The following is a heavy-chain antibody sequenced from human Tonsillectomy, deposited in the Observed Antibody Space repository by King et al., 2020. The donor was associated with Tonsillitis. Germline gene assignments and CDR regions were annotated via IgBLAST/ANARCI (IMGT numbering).Heavy chain of an antibody. CDR1: GFTFSSYS. D-gene: IGHD6-6*01. CDR2: ISSSSSYI. Sequence: VQLVESGGGLVKPGGSLRLSCAASGFTFSSYSMNWVRQAPGKGLEWVSSISSSSSYIYYADSVKGRFTISRANAKNSLYLQMNSLRAEDTAVYYCARDEGYSSSPGYYYGMDVWGQGTTVTVSS. CDR3: ARDEGYSSSPGYYYGMDV. V-gene: IGHV3-21*01. J-gene: IGHJ6*02.